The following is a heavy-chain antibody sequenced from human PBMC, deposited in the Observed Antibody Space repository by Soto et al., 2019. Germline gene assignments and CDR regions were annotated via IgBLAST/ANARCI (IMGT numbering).Heavy chain of an antibody. CDR2: INHSGST. CDR3: ARGMTTVTTFDY. V-gene: IGHV4-34*01. J-gene: IGHJ4*02. D-gene: IGHD4-17*01. CDR1: GGSFSGYY. Sequence: SETLSLTCTVYGGSFSGYYWSWIRQPPGKGLEWIGEINHSGSTNYNPSLKSRVTISVDRSKNQFSLKLSSVTAADTAVYYCARGMTTVTTFDYWGQGTLVTV.